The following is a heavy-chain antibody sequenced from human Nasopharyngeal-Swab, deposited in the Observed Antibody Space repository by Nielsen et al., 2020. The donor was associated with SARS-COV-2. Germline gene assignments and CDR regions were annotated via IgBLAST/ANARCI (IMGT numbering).Heavy chain of an antibody. Sequence: GEYLKISCAASGFTFSSYSMNWVRQAPGKGLEWVSSINTSSSYIYYADSVKGRFTISRDNAKNSLYLQMNSLRAEDTAVSCWAGDPPPYGPFDYWGQGTLVTVSS. CDR2: INTSSSYI. V-gene: IGHV3-21*01. CDR3: AGDPPPYGPFDY. J-gene: IGHJ4*02. D-gene: IGHD4-17*01. CDR1: GFTFSSYS.